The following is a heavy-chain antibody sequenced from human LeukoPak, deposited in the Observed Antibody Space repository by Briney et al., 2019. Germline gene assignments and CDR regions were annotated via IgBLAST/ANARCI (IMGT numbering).Heavy chain of an antibody. D-gene: IGHD3-16*01. CDR2: IYTSGSP. V-gene: IGHV4-61*02. CDR3: ARGKLGEIGYYFDY. Sequence: PSETLSLTCTVSGGSISSGSYYWGWLRQPAGKGLEWIGRIYTSGSPNYNPSLKSRVTISVDTSKNQFSLKLSSVTAADTAVYYCARGKLGEIGYYFDYWGQGTLVTVSS. J-gene: IGHJ4*02. CDR1: GGSISSGSYY.